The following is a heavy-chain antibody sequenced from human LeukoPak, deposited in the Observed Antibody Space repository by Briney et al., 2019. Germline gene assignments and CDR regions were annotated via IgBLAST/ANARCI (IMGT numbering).Heavy chain of an antibody. Sequence: PGGSLRLSCAASGFTFSSYAMSWVRQAPGKGLEWVSAISGSGGSTYYTDSVKGRFTISRDNSKNTLYLQMNSLRAEDTAVYYCAKSQAAVSGPYDYWGQGTLVTVSS. J-gene: IGHJ4*02. D-gene: IGHD5-12*01. CDR2: ISGSGGST. V-gene: IGHV3-23*01. CDR3: AKSQAAVSGPYDY. CDR1: GFTFSSYA.